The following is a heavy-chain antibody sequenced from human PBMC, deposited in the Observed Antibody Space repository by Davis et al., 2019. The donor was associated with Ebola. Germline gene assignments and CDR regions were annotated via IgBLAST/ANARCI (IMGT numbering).Heavy chain of an antibody. Sequence: PGGSLRLSCAASGFTFSSYEMNWVRQAPGKGLEWVSYISSSGSTIYYADSVKGRFTISRDNAKNSLYLQMNSLRAEDTAVYYCARALVWFTMIVDPRDVWGQGTTVTVSS. J-gene: IGHJ6*02. CDR2: ISSSGSTI. V-gene: IGHV3-48*03. CDR3: ARALVWFTMIVDPRDV. D-gene: IGHD3-22*01. CDR1: GFTFSSYE.